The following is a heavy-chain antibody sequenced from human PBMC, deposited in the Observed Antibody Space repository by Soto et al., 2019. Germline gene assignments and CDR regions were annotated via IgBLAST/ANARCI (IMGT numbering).Heavy chain of an antibody. Sequence: EVQLVESGGGLVQPGRSLRLSCAASGFTFDDYAMHWVRQAPGKGLEWVSGISWNSGSIGYADSVKGRFTISRDNAKNSLYLQMNSLRAEDTALYYCAKDGYIFGRGFDHWGQGTLVTVSS. D-gene: IGHD3-3*02. CDR1: GFTFDDYA. CDR3: AKDGYIFGRGFDH. J-gene: IGHJ4*02. V-gene: IGHV3-9*01. CDR2: ISWNSGSI.